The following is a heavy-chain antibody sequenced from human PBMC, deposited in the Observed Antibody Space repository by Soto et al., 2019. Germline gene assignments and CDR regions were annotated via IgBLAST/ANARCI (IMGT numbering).Heavy chain of an antibody. V-gene: IGHV1-18*01. Sequence: GASVKVSCKASGYTFTSYGISWVRQAPGQGLEWMGWISAYNGNTNYAQKLQGRVTMTTDTSTSTDNMKQRSLRSDDTAVYYCAIVRMFCSSSRYSSGSRDVGLMVDDDWGQGTLVTVSS. CDR2: ISAYNGNT. CDR3: AIVRMFCSSSRYSSGSRDVGLMVDDD. J-gene: IGHJ4*02. CDR1: GYTFTSYG. D-gene: IGHD6-25*01.